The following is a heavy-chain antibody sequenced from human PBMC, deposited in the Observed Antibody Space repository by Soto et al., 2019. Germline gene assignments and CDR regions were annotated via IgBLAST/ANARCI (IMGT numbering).Heavy chain of an antibody. J-gene: IGHJ4*02. CDR1: GGSFSGYY. Sequence: PSETLSLTSAVYGGSFSGYYWSWIRQPPGKGLEWIGENNHSGRTNYNPSLKSRVTISVDTSKNQFSLKLSSVTAADTAVYYCARGGTDTAMVHIFDYWGQGTLVTVSS. D-gene: IGHD5-18*01. CDR3: ARGGTDTAMVHIFDY. V-gene: IGHV4-34*01. CDR2: NNHSGRT.